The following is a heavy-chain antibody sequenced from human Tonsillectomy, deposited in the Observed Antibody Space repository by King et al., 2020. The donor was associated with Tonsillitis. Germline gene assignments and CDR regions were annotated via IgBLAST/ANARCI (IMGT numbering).Heavy chain of an antibody. CDR1: GGSISSSSYY. Sequence: LQLQESGPGLVKPSETLSLTCTVSGGSISSSSYYWGWIRQPPGXGLXXXXXXXYXXXTXXXXXXKSRVTISVNTSKNQFSLKLSSVTAADTAVYYCAREGRITIFGVVNPNFDYWGQGTLVTVSS. CDR2: XXYXXXT. V-gene: IGHV4-39*02. J-gene: IGHJ4*02. D-gene: IGHD3-3*01. CDR3: AREGRITIFGVVNPNFDY.